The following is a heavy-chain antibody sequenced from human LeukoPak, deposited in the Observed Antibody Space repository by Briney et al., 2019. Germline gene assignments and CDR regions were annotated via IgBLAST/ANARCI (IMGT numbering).Heavy chain of an antibody. D-gene: IGHD6-19*01. Sequence: SETLSLTCTVSGGSISSYYWSWIRQPPGKGLEWIGYIYYSGSTNYNPSLKSRVTVSVDTSKSQFSLKLSSVTAADTAVYYCARQWLGNYYFDYWGQGTLVTVSS. J-gene: IGHJ4*02. CDR2: IYYSGST. CDR3: ARQWLGNYYFDY. CDR1: GGSISSYY. V-gene: IGHV4-59*08.